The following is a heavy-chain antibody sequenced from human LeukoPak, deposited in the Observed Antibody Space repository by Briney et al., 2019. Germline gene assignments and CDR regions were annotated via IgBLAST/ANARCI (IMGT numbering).Heavy chain of an antibody. V-gene: IGHV4-34*01. CDR1: GGSFTGYY. J-gene: IGHJ4*01. Sequence: SETLSLTCAVYGGSFTGYYWNWIRQPPGKGLEWIGEIHHSGRTNYNPSLKSRVTISRDTSKNQFSLKLSSVTAADTAIYYCARESVVVGSSYYLDYWGHGTLVTVSS. D-gene: IGHD2-15*01. CDR2: IHHSGRT. CDR3: ARESVVVGSSYYLDY.